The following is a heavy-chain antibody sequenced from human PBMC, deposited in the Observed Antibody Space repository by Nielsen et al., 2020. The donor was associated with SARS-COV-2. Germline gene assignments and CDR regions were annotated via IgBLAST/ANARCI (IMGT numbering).Heavy chain of an antibody. CDR3: ARSRLVTYFSPSGTKGAMDV. D-gene: IGHD3-10*01. J-gene: IGHJ6*02. CDR1: GYTFTSYY. V-gene: IGHV1-46*01. CDR2: INPSGGST. Sequence: ASVKVSCKASGYTFTSYYMHWVRQAPGQGLEWMGIINPSGGSTSYAQKFQGRVTMTRNTSTGTAHMELTSLRSEDTAVYYCARSRLVTYFSPSGTKGAMDVWGQGTTVTVSS.